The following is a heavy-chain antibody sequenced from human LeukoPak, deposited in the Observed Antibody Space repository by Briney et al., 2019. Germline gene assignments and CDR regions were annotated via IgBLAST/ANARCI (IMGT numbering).Heavy chain of an antibody. J-gene: IGHJ4*02. D-gene: IGHD6-13*01. V-gene: IGHV3-30-3*01. CDR3: ARDAGYSSSWYVY. CDR2: ISYDGSNK. Sequence: GGSLRLSCAASGFTFSSYAMHWVRQAPGKGLEWVAVISYDGSNKYYADSVKGRFTISRGNSKNTLYLQMNSLRAEDTAVYYCARDAGYSSSWYVYWGQGTLVTVSS. CDR1: GFTFSSYA.